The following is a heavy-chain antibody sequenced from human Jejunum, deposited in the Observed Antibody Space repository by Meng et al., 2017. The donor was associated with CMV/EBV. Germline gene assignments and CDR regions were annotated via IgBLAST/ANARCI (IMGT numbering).Heavy chain of an antibody. V-gene: IGHV3-23*01. CDR2: ISGGGTYT. CDR1: AFSTFA. D-gene: IGHD1-7*01. CDR3: AKYGRNRNWNYGEMDY. Sequence: AFSTFARSWARQAPGKGLEWVSAISGGGTYTYTVDSVKGRFTISRDNSENTLYLQMDGLTADDTAVYYCAKYGRNRNWNYGEMDYWGQGTLVTVSS. J-gene: IGHJ4*02.